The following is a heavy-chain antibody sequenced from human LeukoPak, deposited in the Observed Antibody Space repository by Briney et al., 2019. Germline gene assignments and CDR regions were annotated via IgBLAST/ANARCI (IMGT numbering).Heavy chain of an antibody. CDR3: ARTHSSGWYFWFDP. V-gene: IGHV4-39*01. CDR2: IYYSGST. D-gene: IGHD6-19*01. CDR1: GGSISSSSYY. J-gene: IGHJ5*02. Sequence: PSETLSLTCTVSGGSISSSSYYWGWIRQPPGKGLEWIGSIYYSGSTYYNPSLKSRVTISVDTSKNQFSLKLSSVTAADTAVYYCARTHSSGWYFWFDPWGQGTLVTVSS.